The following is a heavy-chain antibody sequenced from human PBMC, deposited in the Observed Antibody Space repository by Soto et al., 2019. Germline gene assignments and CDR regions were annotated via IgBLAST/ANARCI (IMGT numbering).Heavy chain of an antibody. CDR1: GGSISSSSYY. V-gene: IGHV4-39*01. D-gene: IGHD5-18*01. CDR2: IYYSGRT. CDR3: AGHELWLRY. Sequence: QLQLQESGPGLVKPSETLSLTCTVSGGSISSSSYYWGWIRQPPGKGLEWIGNIYYSGRTYYNPSLKSRVTIPVDTSKNQFSLKRSSVTAADTAVYYCAGHELWLRYWGQGTLVTVSS. J-gene: IGHJ4*02.